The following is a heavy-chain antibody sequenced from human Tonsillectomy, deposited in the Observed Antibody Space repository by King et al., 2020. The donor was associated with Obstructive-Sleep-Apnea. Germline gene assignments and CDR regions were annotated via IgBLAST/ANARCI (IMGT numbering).Heavy chain of an antibody. CDR2: ISGHNGDT. Sequence: QLVQSGGEVKKPGASVRVSCKASGYNFKTYGLSWVRQAPGQGLGWMGWISGHNGDTNYAQRLRGRVGMTADTTTSTAYMELSSLTPDDTAVYYCARDLFYYNSGTSYEDTFDIWGQGTMVTVSS. V-gene: IGHV1-18*01. D-gene: IGHD3-10*01. CDR1: GYNFKTYG. J-gene: IGHJ3*02. CDR3: ARDLFYYNSGTSYEDTFDI.